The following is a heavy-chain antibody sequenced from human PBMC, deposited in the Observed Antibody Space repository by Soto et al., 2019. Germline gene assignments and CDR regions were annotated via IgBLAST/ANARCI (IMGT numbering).Heavy chain of an antibody. CDR3: ARGRYGDY. Sequence: QVHLVQSGAEVKKPGASVKVSCQASGYAFTTYGITWVRQAPGQGLEWMGWISAHNGNTNYAQKPQGRVTVTRDTSTSTAYMELRSRRADDTAVYYGARGRYGDYWGQGALVTVSS. CDR1: GYAFTTYG. J-gene: IGHJ4*02. D-gene: IGHD1-1*01. V-gene: IGHV1-18*01. CDR2: ISAHNGNT.